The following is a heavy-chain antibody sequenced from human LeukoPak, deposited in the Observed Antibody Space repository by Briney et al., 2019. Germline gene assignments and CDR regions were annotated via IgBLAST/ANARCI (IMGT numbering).Heavy chain of an antibody. J-gene: IGHJ4*02. V-gene: IGHV3-7*01. CDR2: IQEDGSEK. CDR3: ARGEAGTGGY. Sequence: PGGSLRLSCTASGFTFSNYWMSWVRQAPGKGLEWVANIQEDGSEKYFVDSVRGRFSISRDNVKNSVYLQMNSLTGEDTAVYYCARGEAGTGGYWGQGTLVTVSS. D-gene: IGHD1-1*01. CDR1: GFTFSNYW.